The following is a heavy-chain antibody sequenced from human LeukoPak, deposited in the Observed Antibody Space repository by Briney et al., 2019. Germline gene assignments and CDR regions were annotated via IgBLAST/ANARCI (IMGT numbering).Heavy chain of an antibody. CDR1: GGSISSYY. V-gene: IGHV4-59*01. CDR2: IYYSGST. J-gene: IGHJ4*02. Sequence: SETLSLTCTVSGGSISSYYWSWIRQPPGKGLEWIGYIYYSGSTNYNPSLKSRDTISVDTSKNQFSLKLSSVTAADTAVYYCARVFPDYYDSSGYYDYWGQGTLVTVSS. CDR3: ARVFPDYYDSSGYYDY. D-gene: IGHD3-22*01.